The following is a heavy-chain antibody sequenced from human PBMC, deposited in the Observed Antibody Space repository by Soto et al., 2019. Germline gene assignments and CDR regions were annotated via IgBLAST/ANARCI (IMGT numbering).Heavy chain of an antibody. CDR3: ARRAPMDYDFWSGYYRDPYYFDS. CDR2: IDPSDSYT. D-gene: IGHD3-3*01. V-gene: IGHV5-10-1*01. CDR1: GYSFTSYW. Sequence: GESLKISCKGSGYSFTSYWISWVRQMPGKGLEWMGRIDPSDSYTNYSPSFQGHVTISADKSISTAYLQWSSLKASDTAMYYCARRAPMDYDFWSGYYRDPYYFDSWGQGTLVTVSS. J-gene: IGHJ4*02.